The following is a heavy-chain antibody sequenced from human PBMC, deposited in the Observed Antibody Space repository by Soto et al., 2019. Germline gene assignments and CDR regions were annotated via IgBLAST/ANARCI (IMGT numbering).Heavy chain of an antibody. CDR1: GGSISSGTYY. CDR2: IYYSGTT. CDR3: ARHGDHYYMDV. D-gene: IGHD7-27*01. Sequence: SETLSLTCTVSGGSISSGTYYWGWIRQPPGKGLGWVGTIYYSGTTYYNPSLKSRVTISVDTSKNQFSLKLSSVTAADTAVYYCARHGDHYYMDVWDKGTTVTVSS. V-gene: IGHV4-39*01. J-gene: IGHJ6*03.